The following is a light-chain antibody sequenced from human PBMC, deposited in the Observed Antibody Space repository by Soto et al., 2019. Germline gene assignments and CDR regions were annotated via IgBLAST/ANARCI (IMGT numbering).Light chain of an antibody. CDR2: GNS. V-gene: IGLV1-40*01. Sequence: QSVLTQPPSVSGAPGQRVTISCTASSSNIGAGYDVHWYQQLPGTAPKLLIYGNSNRPSGVPDRFSGSKSGTSASLAITGLQAEDGADYYCQSYDSSLSGSKFGGGTKLTVL. CDR1: SSNIGAGYD. CDR3: QSYDSSLSGSK. J-gene: IGLJ2*01.